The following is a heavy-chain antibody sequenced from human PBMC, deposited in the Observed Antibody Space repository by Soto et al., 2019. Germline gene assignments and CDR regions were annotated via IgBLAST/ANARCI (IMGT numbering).Heavy chain of an antibody. Sequence: SQTLSVTWTVSGGTLGRGGYSSTWIRQHPGKGLEGIAYIYTTGSTYYNPSLKSRVGISVDTSKNQFSLKLSSVTAADTAVYYCARGIPVSSSFDYWGQATL. CDR3: ARGIPVSSSFDY. CDR2: IYTTGST. D-gene: IGHD2-15*01. V-gene: IGHV4-31*02. CDR1: GGTLGRGGYS. J-gene: IGHJ4*02.